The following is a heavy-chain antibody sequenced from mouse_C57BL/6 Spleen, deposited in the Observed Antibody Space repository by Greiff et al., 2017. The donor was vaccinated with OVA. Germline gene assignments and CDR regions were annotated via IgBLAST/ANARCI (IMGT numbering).Heavy chain of an antibody. Sequence: VQLKESGPGMVKPSQSLSLTCTVTGYSITSGYDWHWIRHLPGNKLEWMGYISYSGSTNYNPSLKSRISITHDTSKNHFFLKLNSVTTEDTATYYCARFGRYFDVWGTGTTVTVSS. V-gene: IGHV3-1*01. CDR3: ARFGRYFDV. CDR1: GYSITSGYD. D-gene: IGHD4-1*01. CDR2: ISYSGST. J-gene: IGHJ1*03.